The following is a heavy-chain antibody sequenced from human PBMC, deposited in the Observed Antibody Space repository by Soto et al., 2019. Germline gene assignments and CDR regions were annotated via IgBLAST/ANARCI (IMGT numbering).Heavy chain of an antibody. Sequence: QVQLVQSGAEVKKPGASVKVSCKASGYTFTSYDINWVRQATGQGLEWMGWMNPNSGNTGYAQKFQGRVTMTRNTSISTAYIELSSLRSEDTAGHYSARLPRILTGPYTPPDTYGFDPWGQGTLVTVSS. D-gene: IGHD3-9*01. J-gene: IGHJ5*02. CDR2: MNPNSGNT. CDR1: GYTFTSYD. V-gene: IGHV1-8*01. CDR3: ARLPRILTGPYTPPDTYGFDP.